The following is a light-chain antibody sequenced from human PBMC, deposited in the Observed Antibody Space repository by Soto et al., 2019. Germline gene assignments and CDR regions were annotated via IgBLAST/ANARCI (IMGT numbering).Light chain of an antibody. J-gene: IGKJ4*01. CDR2: KAS. Sequence: DIQMTQSPSTLSASVGDRIIITCRASQSISSWLAWYQQKPGKAPKLLIYKASSLESGVPSRFSGSGSGTEFTLTISSLQPDDSATYFCDQYSASHTFGGGTKVEIK. V-gene: IGKV1-5*03. CDR3: DQYSASHT. CDR1: QSISSW.